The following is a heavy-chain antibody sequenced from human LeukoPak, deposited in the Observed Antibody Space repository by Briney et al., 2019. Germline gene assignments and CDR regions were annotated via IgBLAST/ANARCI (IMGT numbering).Heavy chain of an antibody. CDR3: SREPEEYYYDTSGSNY. CDR1: GFTFSRYW. V-gene: IGHV3-74*01. J-gene: IGHJ4*02. CDR2: ISSDGSAT. Sequence: AGSLRLSCAAAGFTFSRYWMHWVRQPPGKGLVWVSRISSDGSATDYADSVKGRCTISRDNAKNTLYLQMNSLRVEDTAVYYCSREPEEYYYDTSGSNYWGQGTLVTVSS. D-gene: IGHD3-22*01.